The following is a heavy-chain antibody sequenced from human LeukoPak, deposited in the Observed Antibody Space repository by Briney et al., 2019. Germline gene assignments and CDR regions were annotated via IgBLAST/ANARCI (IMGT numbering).Heavy chain of an antibody. J-gene: IGHJ6*03. CDR2: INHSGST. V-gene: IGHV4-34*01. CDR3: ARGQGFWGYYYYYMDV. CDR1: GGSFSGYY. Sequence: SETLSLTCAVSGGSFSGYYWSWIRQPPGKGLEWIGEINHSGSTNYNPSLKSRVTISVDTSKNQFSLKLSSVTAADTAVYYCARGQGFWGYYYYYMDVWGKGTTVTVSS. D-gene: IGHD3-16*01.